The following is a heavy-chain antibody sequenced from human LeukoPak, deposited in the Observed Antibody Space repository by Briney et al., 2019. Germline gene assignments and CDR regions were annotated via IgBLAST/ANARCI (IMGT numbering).Heavy chain of an antibody. D-gene: IGHD6-6*01. CDR2: IYSGGST. J-gene: IGHJ4*02. CDR3: AAYSSCDY. Sequence: GGSLRLSCAASGFTVSSNYMTWIRQAPGKGLEWISLIYSGGSTYYADSVKGRFTISRDNSKNTLYLQMNSLRAEDTAVYYCAAYSSCDYWGQGTLVTVSS. CDR1: GFTVSSNY. V-gene: IGHV3-53*01.